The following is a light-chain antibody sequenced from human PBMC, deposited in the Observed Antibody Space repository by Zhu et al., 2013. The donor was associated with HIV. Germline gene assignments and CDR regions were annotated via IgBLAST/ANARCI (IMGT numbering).Light chain of an antibody. J-gene: IGKJ1*01. V-gene: IGKV3-20*01. CDR1: QRVTGNF. CDR3: QQYGSSPRT. CDR2: DAS. Sequence: EILLTQSPGTLSLSPGERATLSCRASQRVTGNFFAWYQQRPGQAPRLLIYDASERATDIPDRFSGSGSGTEFTLTITNLKSDDFATYYCQQYGSSPRTFGQGTKVEIK.